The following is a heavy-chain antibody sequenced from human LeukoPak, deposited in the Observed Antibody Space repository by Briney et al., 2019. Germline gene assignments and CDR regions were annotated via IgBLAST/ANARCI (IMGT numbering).Heavy chain of an antibody. CDR2: ISSNGGST. V-gene: IGHV3-64*01. CDR1: GFTFSSYA. Sequence: GGSLRLSCAASGFTFSSYAMHWVRQAPGKGLEYVSAISSNGGSTYYANSVKGRFTISRDNPKNTLYLQMGSLRAEDMAVYYCARDLGATDIWYFDLWGRGTLVTVSS. D-gene: IGHD5-12*01. CDR3: ARDLGATDIWYFDL. J-gene: IGHJ2*01.